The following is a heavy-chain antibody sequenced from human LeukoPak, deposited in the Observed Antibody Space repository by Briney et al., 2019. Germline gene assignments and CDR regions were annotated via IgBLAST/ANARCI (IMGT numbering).Heavy chain of an antibody. D-gene: IGHD2-2*01. CDR2: INHSGST. J-gene: IGHJ4*02. CDR1: GGSISSRSYY. V-gene: IGHV4-39*07. CDR3: ARDVGYCSSTSCSRGDY. Sequence: SETLSLTCTVSGGSISSRSYYWSWIRQPPGKGLEWIGEINHSGSTNYNPSLKSRVTISVDTSKNQFSLKLSSVTAADTAVYYCARDVGYCSSTSCSRGDYWGQGTLVTVSS.